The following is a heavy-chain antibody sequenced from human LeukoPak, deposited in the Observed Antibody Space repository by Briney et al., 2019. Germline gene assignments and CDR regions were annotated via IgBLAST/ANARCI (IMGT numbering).Heavy chain of an antibody. D-gene: IGHD1-26*01. CDR1: GCSFTSYY. J-gene: IGHJ3*02. V-gene: IGHV1-46*01. CDR2: INPSGGST. Sequence: ASVKVSCKTSGCSFTSYYMHWVRQAPGQGLEWMGIINPSGGSTTYAQKFQGRLTMTSDTSTSTVYMELSSLRSEDTAVYYCARLSAYYNEADIWGQGTMVTVSS. CDR3: ARLSAYYNEADI.